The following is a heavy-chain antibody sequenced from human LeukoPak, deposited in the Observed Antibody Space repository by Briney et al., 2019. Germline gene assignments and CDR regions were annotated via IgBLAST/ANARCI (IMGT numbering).Heavy chain of an antibody. D-gene: IGHD4-17*01. CDR1: GFTFRNYG. CDR2: ISNSGGNT. J-gene: IGHJ4*02. Sequence: GGTLRLSCAASGFTFRNYGMSWVRQAPGKGLEWVSAISNSGGNTYYADSVKGRFTISRDNSRNTLYLQMNSLRAEDTAVYYCAKKPYDYGDYLDYWGQGTLVTVSS. V-gene: IGHV3-23*01. CDR3: AKKPYDYGDYLDY.